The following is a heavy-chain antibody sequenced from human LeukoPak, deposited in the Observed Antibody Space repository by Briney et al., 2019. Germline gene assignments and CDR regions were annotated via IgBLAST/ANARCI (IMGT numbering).Heavy chain of an antibody. D-gene: IGHD2-2*01. CDR1: GGSFSGYY. V-gene: IGHV4-34*01. J-gene: IGHJ5*02. CDR2: INHSGST. Sequence: SETLSLTCAVYGGSFSGYYWSWIRQPPGKGLEWIGEINHSGSTNYNPSLKSRVTISVDTSKNQFSLKLSSVTAADTAVYYCARAGKYQLLFDPWGQGTLVTVSS. CDR3: ARAGKYQLLFDP.